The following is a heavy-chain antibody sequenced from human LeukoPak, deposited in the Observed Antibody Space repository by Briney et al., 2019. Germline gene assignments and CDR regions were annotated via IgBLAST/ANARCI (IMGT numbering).Heavy chain of an antibody. V-gene: IGHV3-23*01. CDR1: GFTFSSYA. D-gene: IGHD4-11*01. CDR2: ISDSGDYT. Sequence: GGSLTLSCAGSGFTFSSYAMSWVRQAPGQGLEWVSVISDSGDYTSYADSVRGRFTISRDNSRNTLYLQMISLRPEDTAVYYCARDVDYSNYYFDYWGQGTLVTVSS. J-gene: IGHJ4*02. CDR3: ARDVDYSNYYFDY.